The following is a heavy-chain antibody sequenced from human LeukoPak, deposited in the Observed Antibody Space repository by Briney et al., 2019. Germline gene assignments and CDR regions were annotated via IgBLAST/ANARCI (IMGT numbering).Heavy chain of an antibody. CDR1: GFTFSSYG. D-gene: IGHD6-6*01. J-gene: IGHJ6*02. CDR3: AKECSGSRDYFYGMDV. Sequence: GRSLRLSCAASGFTFSSYGMHWVRQAPGKGLEWVALISYDGSNKYYADSVKGRFTISRDNSESTLSLQMNSLRAEDTAVYYCAKECSGSRDYFYGMDVWGQGTTVTVSS. V-gene: IGHV3-30*18. CDR2: ISYDGSNK.